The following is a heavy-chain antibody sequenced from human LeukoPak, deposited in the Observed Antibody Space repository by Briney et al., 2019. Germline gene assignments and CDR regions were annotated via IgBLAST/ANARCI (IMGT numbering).Heavy chain of an antibody. Sequence: SETLSLTCTVSGGSISSSSYYWGWIRQPPGKGLEWIGSIYYSGSTYYNPALKSRVTISLDTSKNQFSLKLSSVTAADTAVYYCARGVGYCSGGSCSVPEFWGQGTLVTVSS. J-gene: IGHJ4*02. V-gene: IGHV4-39*07. CDR1: GGSISSSSYY. CDR3: ARGVGYCSGGSCSVPEF. D-gene: IGHD2-15*01. CDR2: IYYSGST.